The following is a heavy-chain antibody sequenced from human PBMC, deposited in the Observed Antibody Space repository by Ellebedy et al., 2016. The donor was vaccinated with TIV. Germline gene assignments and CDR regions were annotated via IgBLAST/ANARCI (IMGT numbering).Heavy chain of an antibody. Sequence: SETLSLXCTVSGGSISNTIYYWAWIRQPPGKGLEWVGSFYHSGATYYNPSLRGRVTISGDTSKNQFSLKLSSVTAADTAVYYCARGRYYFDYWGQGTLVTVSS. CDR2: FYHSGAT. V-gene: IGHV4-39*07. J-gene: IGHJ4*02. CDR3: ARGRYYFDY. CDR1: GGSISNTIYY.